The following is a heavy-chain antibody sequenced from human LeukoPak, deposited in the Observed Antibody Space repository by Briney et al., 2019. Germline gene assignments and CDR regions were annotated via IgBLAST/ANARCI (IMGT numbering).Heavy chain of an antibody. CDR3: ARGLYYYDSSGQTMSDAFDI. D-gene: IGHD3-22*01. V-gene: IGHV1-2*02. Sequence: GASVKVSCKASGYTFTGYYMHWVRQAPGQGLEWMGWINPYCGGTNYAQKFQGRVTMTRDTSISTAYMELSRLRSDDTAVYYCARGLYYYDSSGQTMSDAFDIWGQGTMVTVSS. J-gene: IGHJ3*02. CDR1: GYTFTGYY. CDR2: INPYCGGT.